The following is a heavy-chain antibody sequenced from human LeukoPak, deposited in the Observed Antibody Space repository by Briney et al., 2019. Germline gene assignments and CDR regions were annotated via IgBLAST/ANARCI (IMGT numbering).Heavy chain of an antibody. CDR1: GFTFSSYG. J-gene: IGHJ4*02. CDR3: ARVAGSGWYWFDF. V-gene: IGHV3-30*02. CDR2: IRYDGSNK. Sequence: GGSLRLSCAASGFTFSSYGMHWVRQAPGKGLEWVAFIRYDGSNKYYADSVKGRFTISRDNSKNTLYLQMNSLRAEDTAVYYCARVAGSGWYWFDFWGQGTLVTVSS. D-gene: IGHD6-19*01.